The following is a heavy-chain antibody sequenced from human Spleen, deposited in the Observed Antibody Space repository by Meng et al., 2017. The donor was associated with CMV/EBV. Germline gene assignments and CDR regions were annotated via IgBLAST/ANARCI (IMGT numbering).Heavy chain of an antibody. CDR2: ISYDGSNK. Sequence: GGSLRLSCAASGFTFSSYAMHWVRQAPGKGLEWVAVISYDGSNKYYADSVKGRFTISRDNSKNTLYLQMNSLRAEDTAVYYCARGWPNIVVEPGRAFDIWGQGTMVTVSS. D-gene: IGHD2-15*01. V-gene: IGHV3-30-3*01. CDR1: GFTFSSYA. J-gene: IGHJ3*02. CDR3: ARGWPNIVVEPGRAFDI.